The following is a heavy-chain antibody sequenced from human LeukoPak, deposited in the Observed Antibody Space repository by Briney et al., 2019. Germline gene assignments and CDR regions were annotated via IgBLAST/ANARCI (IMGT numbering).Heavy chain of an antibody. V-gene: IGHV3-23*01. CDR3: AKVKVVGYSTFDY. CDR1: GFTFSNWA. CDR2: FTRNDEST. D-gene: IGHD2-2*01. Sequence: RGSLRLSCAASGFTFSNWAMSWVRQAPGKGLEWVSGFTRNDESTYYADSVKGRFTISRDNSKNTLYLQMNSLRAEDTAVYYCAKVKVVGYSTFDYWGQGTLVTVSS. J-gene: IGHJ4*02.